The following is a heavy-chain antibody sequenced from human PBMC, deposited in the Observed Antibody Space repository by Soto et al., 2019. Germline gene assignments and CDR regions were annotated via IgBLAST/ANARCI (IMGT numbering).Heavy chain of an antibody. CDR3: ARDLGVYSYGYVWSMVNYYMDV. Sequence: GASVKVSCKASGGTFSSYTISWVRQAPGQGLEWMGRIIPILGIANYAQKFQGRVTITADKSTSTAYMELSSLRSEDTAVYYCARDLGVYSYGYVWSMVNYYMDVWGKGTTVTVSS. CDR2: IIPILGIA. D-gene: IGHD5-18*01. V-gene: IGHV1-69*04. J-gene: IGHJ6*03. CDR1: GGTFSSYT.